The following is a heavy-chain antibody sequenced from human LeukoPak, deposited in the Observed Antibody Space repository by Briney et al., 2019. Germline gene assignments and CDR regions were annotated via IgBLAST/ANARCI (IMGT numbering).Heavy chain of an antibody. Sequence: ASVKVSCKASGYTFTSYDINWVRQATGQGLEWMGWMNPNSGNTGYAQKLQGRVTMTTDTSTSTAYMELRSLRSDDTAVYYCARDAKYSSFQHWGQGTLVTVSS. V-gene: IGHV1-8*01. J-gene: IGHJ1*01. CDR3: ARDAKYSSFQH. CDR2: MNPNSGNT. D-gene: IGHD5-12*01. CDR1: GYTFTSYD.